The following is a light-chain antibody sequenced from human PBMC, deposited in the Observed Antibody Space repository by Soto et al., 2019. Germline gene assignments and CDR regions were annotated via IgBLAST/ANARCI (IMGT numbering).Light chain of an antibody. CDR1: KSVSSSS. CDR3: LQYGSSLPFT. CDR2: GAS. V-gene: IGKV3-20*01. J-gene: IGKJ5*01. Sequence: EIVLTQSPGTLSLSPGERATLSCRASKSVSSSSLAWYQQKPGQAPRLLIYGASSMATGIPDRFSGSGSGTDFPLPSSRLGPEDFAVFFYLQYGSSLPFTLGQGTRLEIK.